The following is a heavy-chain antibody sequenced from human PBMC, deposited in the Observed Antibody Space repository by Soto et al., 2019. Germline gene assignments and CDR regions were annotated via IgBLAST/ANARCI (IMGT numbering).Heavy chain of an antibody. CDR2: INHSGST. J-gene: IGHJ3*02. CDR1: GGSFCGYY. CDR3: ASGGMYYYDSSGYSDAFDI. D-gene: IGHD3-22*01. Sequence: SETLSLTCAVYGGSFCGYYWSWIRQPPGKGLEWIGEINHSGSTNYNPSLKSRVTISVDTSKNQFSLKLSSVTAADTAVYYCASGGMYYYDSSGYSDAFDIWGQGTMVTVSS. V-gene: IGHV4-34*01.